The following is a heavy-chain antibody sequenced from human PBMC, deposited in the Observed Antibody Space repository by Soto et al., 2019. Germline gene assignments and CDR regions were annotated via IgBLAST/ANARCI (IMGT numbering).Heavy chain of an antibody. CDR2: IYYSGST. Sequence: SETLSLTCTVSGGSISSGGYYWSWIRQHPGKGLEWIGYIYYSGSTYYNPSLKNRVTISVDTSKNQFSLKLSSVTAADTAVYYCARDHGSEHYYYYYMDVWGKGTTVTVSS. CDR3: ARDHGSEHYYYYYMDV. J-gene: IGHJ6*03. V-gene: IGHV4-31*03. CDR1: GGSISSGGYY. D-gene: IGHD3-10*01.